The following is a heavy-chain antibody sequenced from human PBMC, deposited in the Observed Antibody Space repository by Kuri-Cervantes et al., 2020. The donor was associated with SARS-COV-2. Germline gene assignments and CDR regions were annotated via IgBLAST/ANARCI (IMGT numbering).Heavy chain of an antibody. D-gene: IGHD2-15*01. CDR2: IYSGGST. CDR1: GFAVSDYY. CDR3: ARVHCSGGSCYSPYYYFDY. J-gene: IGHJ4*02. V-gene: IGHV3-53*01. Sequence: LYCRASGFAVSDYYISWVRQPPGKGLEWESNIYSGGSTCYADSVNGRFTSPRDNSTNTLYLQINSLRAEDTAVYYCARVHCSGGSCYSPYYYFDYWGQGTLVVVSS.